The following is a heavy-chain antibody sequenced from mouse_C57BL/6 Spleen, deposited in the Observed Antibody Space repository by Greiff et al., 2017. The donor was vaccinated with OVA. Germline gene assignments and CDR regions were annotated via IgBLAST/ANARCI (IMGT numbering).Heavy chain of an antibody. Sequence: EVQVVESGGGLVQPGGSLSLSCAASGFTFTDYYMSWVRQPPGKALEWLGFIRNKANGYTTEYSASVKGRFTISRDNSQSILYLQMNALRAEDSATYYCARWNYSYAMDYWGQGTSVTVSS. V-gene: IGHV7-3*01. CDR2: IRNKANGYTT. D-gene: IGHD2-12*01. CDR1: GFTFTDYY. CDR3: ARWNYSYAMDY. J-gene: IGHJ4*01.